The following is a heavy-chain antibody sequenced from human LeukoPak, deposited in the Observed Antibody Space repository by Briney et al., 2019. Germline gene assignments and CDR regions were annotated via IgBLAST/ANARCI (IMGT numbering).Heavy chain of an antibody. CDR1: GGTFSSYA. Sequence: VASVKVSCKASGGTFSSYANSWVRQAPGQGLEWMGGIIPIFGTANYAQKFQGRVTITADESTSTAYMELSSLRSEDTAVYYCARESRPGLTGYSNRDYYYYGMDVWGQGTTVTVSS. CDR2: IIPIFGTA. V-gene: IGHV1-69*13. J-gene: IGHJ6*02. D-gene: IGHD3-9*01. CDR3: ARESRPGLTGYSNRDYYYYGMDV.